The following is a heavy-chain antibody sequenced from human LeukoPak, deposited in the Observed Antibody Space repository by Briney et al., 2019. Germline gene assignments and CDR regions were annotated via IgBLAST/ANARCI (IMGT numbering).Heavy chain of an antibody. V-gene: IGHV3-21*01. CDR3: AKDPPTYYDILTGYPFGGLDY. Sequence: GSLRLSCAASGFTFSSYNMNWVRQAPGKGLEWVSSISFSSSYIYYADSVKGRFTISRDNAKNSLYLQMNSLRAEDTAVYYCAKDPPTYYDILTGYPFGGLDYWGQGTLVTVSS. CDR1: GFTFSSYN. J-gene: IGHJ4*02. CDR2: ISFSSSYI. D-gene: IGHD3-9*01.